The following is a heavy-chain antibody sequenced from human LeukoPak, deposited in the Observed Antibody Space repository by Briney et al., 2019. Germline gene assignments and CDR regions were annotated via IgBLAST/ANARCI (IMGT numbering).Heavy chain of an antibody. CDR1: GFTFSSYT. D-gene: IGHD4-23*01. J-gene: IGHJ6*02. CDR3: ARDHSVAYGMDV. Sequence: PGGSLRLSCAASGFTFSSYTMNWVRQAPGKGLEWVSSISSSCTYIFYADSVKGRFTISRDNAKNSLYLQMNSLRAEDTAVYYCARDHSVAYGMDVWGQGTTVTVSS. V-gene: IGHV3-21*01. CDR2: ISSSCTYI.